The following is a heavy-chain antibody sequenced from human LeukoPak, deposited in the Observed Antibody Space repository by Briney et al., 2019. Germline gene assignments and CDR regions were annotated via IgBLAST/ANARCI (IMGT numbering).Heavy chain of an antibody. CDR3: ARDTAVSDFDY. V-gene: IGHV3-30*02. J-gene: IGHJ4*02. CDR2: IRYDKSNT. CDR1: GFSFINCG. Sequence: GGPLRLSCAASGFSFINCGMHWVRQAPGKGLEWVTFIRYDKSNTSYADSVKGRFTISRDNAKNSLYLQMNSLRAEDTAVYYRARDTAVSDFDYWGRGTLVTVSS. D-gene: IGHD4-23*01.